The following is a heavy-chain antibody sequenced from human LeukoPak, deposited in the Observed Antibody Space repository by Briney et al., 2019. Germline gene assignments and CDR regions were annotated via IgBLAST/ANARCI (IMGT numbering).Heavy chain of an antibody. J-gene: IGHJ4*02. Sequence: GGSLRLSCAASEFIFRRYAMHWVRQAPGKGLEWVAILSYDDTNEYYADSVAGRFTISRDNSKNTLYLQMNSLRPDDTAVYYCARDRRDGNNLAFQFDYWGQGTLVTVSS. CDR2: LSYDDTNE. CDR3: ARDRRDGNNLAFQFDY. D-gene: IGHD5-24*01. CDR1: EFIFRRYA. V-gene: IGHV3-30*04.